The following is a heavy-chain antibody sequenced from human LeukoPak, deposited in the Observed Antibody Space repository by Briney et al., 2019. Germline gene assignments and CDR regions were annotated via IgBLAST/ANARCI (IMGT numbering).Heavy chain of an antibody. CDR2: ISGSGGST. V-gene: IGHV3-23*01. CDR3: AKDCTNGVCYALDI. J-gene: IGHJ3*02. D-gene: IGHD2-8*01. CDR1: GFTFSNYG. Sequence: QPGGSLRLSCAAPGFTFSNYGMSWVRQAPGKGLEWVSAISGSGGSTYYADSVKGRFPISRDNSKNTLYLQMNSLRVEDTAVYYCAKDCTNGVCYALDIWGQGTMVTVSS.